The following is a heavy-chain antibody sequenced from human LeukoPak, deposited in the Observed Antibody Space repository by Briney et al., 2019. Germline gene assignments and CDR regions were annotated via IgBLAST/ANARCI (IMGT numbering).Heavy chain of an antibody. CDR3: ARGGASSLPFDF. Sequence: PSETLSLTCAVSGASISSHYWGWIRQPPGKALEWIAYTSHTGYTNYSPSFKSRVAISLDTSKQQFSLNLNSVTAADTTVYFCARGGASSLPFDFWGPGILVTVSS. J-gene: IGHJ4*02. CDR1: GASISSHY. D-gene: IGHD6-6*01. V-gene: IGHV4-59*11. CDR2: TSHTGYT.